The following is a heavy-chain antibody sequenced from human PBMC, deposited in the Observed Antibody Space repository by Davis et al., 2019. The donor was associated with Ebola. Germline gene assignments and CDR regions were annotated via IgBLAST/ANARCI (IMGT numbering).Heavy chain of an antibody. V-gene: IGHV3-73*01. Sequence: PGGSLRLSCAASGFTFSGSAMHWVRQASGKGLEWVGRIRSKANSYATAYAASVKGRFTISRDDSKNTLYLQMNSLKTEDTAVYYCTTLLGYCSGGSCLMKDYWGQGTLVTVSS. J-gene: IGHJ4*02. D-gene: IGHD2-15*01. CDR1: GFTFSGSA. CDR3: TTLLGYCSGGSCLMKDY. CDR2: IRSKANSYAT.